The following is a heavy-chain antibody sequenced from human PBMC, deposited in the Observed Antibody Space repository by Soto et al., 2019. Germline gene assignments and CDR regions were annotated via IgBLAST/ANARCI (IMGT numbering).Heavy chain of an antibody. D-gene: IGHD3-16*01. V-gene: IGHV3-21*01. CDR1: GFTFSSYS. CDR3: ARERGNHYYYYGMDV. J-gene: IGHJ6*02. CDR2: ISSSSSYI. Sequence: EVQLVESGGGLVKPGGSLRLSCAASGFTFSSYSMNWVRQAPGKGLEWVSSISSSSSYIYYADSVKGRFTISRDNAKNSLYLQMTSLRADDTAVYYCARERGNHYYYYGMDVWGQGTTVTVSS.